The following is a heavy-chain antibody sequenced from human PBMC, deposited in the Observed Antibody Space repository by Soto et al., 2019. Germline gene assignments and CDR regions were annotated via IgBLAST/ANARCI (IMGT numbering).Heavy chain of an antibody. Sequence: SETLSLTCTVSGGSISSSSYYWAWIRQPPGKGLEWIGSIYYSGSTYYNPSLKSRVTISVDTSKNQFSLKLSSVTAADTAVYYCAGLPTYYGDYDSYYFDYWGQGTPVTVSS. CDR1: GGSISSSSYY. CDR3: AGLPTYYGDYDSYYFDY. D-gene: IGHD4-17*01. J-gene: IGHJ4*02. V-gene: IGHV4-39*01. CDR2: IYYSGST.